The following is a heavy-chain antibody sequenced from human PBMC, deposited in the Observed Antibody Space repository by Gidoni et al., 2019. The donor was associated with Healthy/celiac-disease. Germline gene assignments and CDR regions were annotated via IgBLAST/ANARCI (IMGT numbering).Heavy chain of an antibody. CDR2: ISGSGCST. D-gene: IGHD3-3*01. Sequence: EGQLLEAGGGLGQPGGSLRRSCAAPGFTFSRYAMSWVRQAPGKGLEVVLVISGSGCSTYYADSVKGRFTISRDNSKNTLYLQMNSWRAEDTAVYYCAKEGDYYDFWSGYLNLLVWGQVTTVTVSS. J-gene: IGHJ6*02. V-gene: IGHV3-23*01. CDR3: AKEGDYYDFWSGYLNLLV. CDR1: GFTFSRYA.